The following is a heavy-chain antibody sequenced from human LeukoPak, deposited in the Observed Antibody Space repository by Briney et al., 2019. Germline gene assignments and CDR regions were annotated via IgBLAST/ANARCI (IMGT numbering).Heavy chain of an antibody. D-gene: IGHD1-26*01. CDR1: GGSISSSSYY. J-gene: IGHJ4*02. CDR3: ARDVIVGVHGFDY. Sequence: KSSETLSLTCTVSGGSISSSSYYWGWIRQPPGKGLEWIGSIYYSGSTYYNPSLKSRVTISADTSKNQFSLQLSSVTAADTAVYYCARDVIVGVHGFDYWGQGTLVTVSS. CDR2: IYYSGST. V-gene: IGHV4-39*07.